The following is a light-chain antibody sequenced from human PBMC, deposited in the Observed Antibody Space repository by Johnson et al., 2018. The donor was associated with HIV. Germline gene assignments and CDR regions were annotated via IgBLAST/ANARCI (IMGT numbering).Light chain of an antibody. Sequence: QSVLTQPHSVSAAPGQKVTISCSGSSSNIGRNYVSWYQQLPGTAPKLLIFDNNKRPSGIPDRFSGSKSGTSATLGITGLQTGDEADYYCGTWDSSLSAYVFGTGTKVTVL. CDR3: GTWDSSLSAYV. J-gene: IGLJ1*01. CDR1: SSNIGRNY. V-gene: IGLV1-51*01. CDR2: DNN.